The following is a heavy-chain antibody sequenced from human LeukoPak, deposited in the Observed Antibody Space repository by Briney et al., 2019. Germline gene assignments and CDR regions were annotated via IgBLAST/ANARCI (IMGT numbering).Heavy chain of an antibody. D-gene: IGHD3-16*01. Sequence: GGSLRLSCAASGFAFSSYAMHWVRQAPGKGLEWVASINHNGNVNYYVDSVKRRFTISRDNAKNSLYLQMSNLRAEDTAVYFCARGGGLDVWGQGATVTVSS. CDR3: ARGGGLDV. CDR1: GFAFSSYA. V-gene: IGHV3-7*03. CDR2: INHNGNVN. J-gene: IGHJ6*02.